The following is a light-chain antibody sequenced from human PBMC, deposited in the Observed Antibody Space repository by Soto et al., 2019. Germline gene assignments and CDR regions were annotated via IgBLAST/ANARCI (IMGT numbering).Light chain of an antibody. CDR2: GAS. CDR1: QSVSSN. Sequence: EIVMTQTPATLSVSPGERATLSCRASQSVSSNLAWYQQKPGQAPRLLIYGASTRATGIPARFSGSGSGTEFTLTISSLQSEDFAVYYCHQYNNWPPITFGQGTRLGI. CDR3: HQYNNWPPIT. V-gene: IGKV3-15*01. J-gene: IGKJ5*01.